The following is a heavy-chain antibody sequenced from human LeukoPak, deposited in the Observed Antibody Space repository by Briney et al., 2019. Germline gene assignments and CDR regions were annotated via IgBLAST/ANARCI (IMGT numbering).Heavy chain of an antibody. D-gene: IGHD2-2*01. CDR2: ISSNGGST. CDR3: VNSYCSSTSCYPFDY. Sequence: GGSLRLSCSASGFTFSSDAMHWVRQAPGKGLEYVSAISSNGGSTYYADSVKGRFTISRDNSKNTLYLQMSSLRAEDTAVYYCVNSYCSSTSCYPFDYWGQGTLVTVSS. J-gene: IGHJ4*02. CDR1: GFTFSSDA. V-gene: IGHV3-64D*06.